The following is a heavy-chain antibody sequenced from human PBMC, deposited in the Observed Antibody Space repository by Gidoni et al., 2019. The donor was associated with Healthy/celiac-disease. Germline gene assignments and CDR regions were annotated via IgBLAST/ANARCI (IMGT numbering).Heavy chain of an antibody. Sequence: EVQLVESGGGLVQPGGSLRLSCAASGFTFSSYWMSWVRQAPGKGLEWVANIKQDGSEKYYVDSVKGRFTISRDNAKNSLYLQMNSLRAEDTAVYYCAREFEGASGDAFDIWGQGTMVTVSS. CDR3: AREFEGASGDAFDI. CDR1: GFTFSSYW. J-gene: IGHJ3*02. CDR2: IKQDGSEK. D-gene: IGHD3-16*01. V-gene: IGHV3-7*01.